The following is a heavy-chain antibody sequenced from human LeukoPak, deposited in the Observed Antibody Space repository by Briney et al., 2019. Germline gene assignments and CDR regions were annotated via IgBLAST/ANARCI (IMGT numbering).Heavy chain of an antibody. Sequence: PGGSLRLSCAASGFTFSSYAMHWVRQAPGKGLEYVSAISSNGGSTYYADSVKGGFTISRDNSKNTLYLQMDSLRAEDMAVYYCARDRDYGDYHDAFDIWGQGTVVTVSS. J-gene: IGHJ3*02. V-gene: IGHV3-64*02. CDR2: ISSNGGST. CDR3: ARDRDYGDYHDAFDI. CDR1: GFTFSSYA. D-gene: IGHD4-17*01.